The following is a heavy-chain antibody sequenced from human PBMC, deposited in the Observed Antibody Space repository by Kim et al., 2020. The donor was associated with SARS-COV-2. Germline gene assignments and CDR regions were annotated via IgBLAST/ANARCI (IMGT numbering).Heavy chain of an antibody. D-gene: IGHD2-15*01. J-gene: IGHJ4*02. CDR3: AREGIVVVVAATSFDY. V-gene: IGHV3-21*01. CDR1: GFTFSSYS. Sequence: GGSLRLSCAASGFTFSSYSMNWVRQAPGKGLEWVSSISSSSSYIYYADSVKGRFTISRDNAKNSLYLQMNSLRAEDTAVYYCAREGIVVVVAATSFDYWGQGTLVTVSS. CDR2: ISSSSSYI.